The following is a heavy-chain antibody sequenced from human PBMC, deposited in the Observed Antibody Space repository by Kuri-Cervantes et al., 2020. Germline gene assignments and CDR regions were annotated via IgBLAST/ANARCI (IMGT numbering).Heavy chain of an antibody. J-gene: IGHJ5*02. D-gene: IGHD3-10*01. CDR3: ARELWFGPQRAFDP. CDR2: INPNSGGT. CDR1: GYTFTGYY. Sequence: ASVKVSCKASGYTFTGYYMHWVRQAPGQGLEWMGWINPNSGGTNYAQKFQGWVTMTRDTSISTAYMELRSLRSDDTAVYYCARELWFGPQRAFDPWGQGTLVTVSS. V-gene: IGHV1-2*04.